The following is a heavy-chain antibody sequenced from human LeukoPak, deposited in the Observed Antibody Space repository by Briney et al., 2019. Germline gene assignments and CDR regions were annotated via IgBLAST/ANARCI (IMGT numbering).Heavy chain of an antibody. V-gene: IGHV4-4*02. Sequence: SETLSLTCAVSGGSISSSNWWSWVRQPPGKGLEWIGEIYHSGSTNYNPSLKSRVTISVDESKNQFSLKLSSVTAADTAVYYCARISYDSSGYYYGTSYYYYYYMDVWGKGTTVTISS. CDR3: ARISYDSSGYYYGTSYYYYYYMDV. J-gene: IGHJ6*03. D-gene: IGHD3-22*01. CDR2: IYHSGST. CDR1: GGSISSSNW.